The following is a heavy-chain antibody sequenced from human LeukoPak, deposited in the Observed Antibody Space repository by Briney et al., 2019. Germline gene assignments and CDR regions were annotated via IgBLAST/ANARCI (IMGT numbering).Heavy chain of an antibody. Sequence: SETLSLTCTVSGGSISSSSYYWGWIRQPPGKGLEWIGSIYYRGNTYYNPSLKSRVTISVDTSKNQFPLNLNSVTAADTAVYYCARSPQWLLSSSNWFDPWGQGTLVTVSS. V-gene: IGHV4-39*01. CDR2: IYYRGNT. J-gene: IGHJ5*02. CDR1: GGSISSSSYY. CDR3: ARSPQWLLSSSNWFDP. D-gene: IGHD3-3*01.